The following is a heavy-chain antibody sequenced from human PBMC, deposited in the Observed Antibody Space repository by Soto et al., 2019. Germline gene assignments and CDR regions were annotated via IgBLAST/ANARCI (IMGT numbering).Heavy chain of an antibody. V-gene: IGHV4-61*01. J-gene: IGHJ5*01. D-gene: IGHD7-27*01. CDR2: KPYTGSP. CDR1: GDSVSRGSYH. CDR3: AKVGWGGDS. Sequence: SETLSLTCSVSGDSVSRGSYHWSWIRQPPGKGLEWIGFKPYTGSPDYSPSLKSRVVISIDRSRNQFSLKLSSVTATDTAVYFCAKVGWGGDSWGQGTLVTVSS.